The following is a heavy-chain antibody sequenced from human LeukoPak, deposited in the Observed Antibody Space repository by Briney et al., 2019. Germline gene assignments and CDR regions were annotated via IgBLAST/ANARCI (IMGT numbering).Heavy chain of an antibody. CDR1: GFSFSTHA. J-gene: IGHJ5*02. CDR2: ISFDGSSK. D-gene: IGHD5-12*01. Sequence: PGGSLRLSCAASGFSFSTHALHWVRQAPGKGLEWVAVISFDGSSKNYADSVLGRFTISRDNSKNTLYLQMNRLRAEDTAIYTCAKGTVGGYDRWGQGTLVTVSS. V-gene: IGHV3-30-3*01. CDR3: AKGTVGGYDR.